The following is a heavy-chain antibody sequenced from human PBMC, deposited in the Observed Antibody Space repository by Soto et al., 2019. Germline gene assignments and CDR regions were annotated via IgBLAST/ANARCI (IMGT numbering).Heavy chain of an antibody. Sequence: PSETLSLTCAVYGGSFSGYYWSWIRQPPGKGLEWIGHIYYRGDTNYNPSLNSRVTISVDTSKNQFSLNLRSVTTADTAVYSCARTPNRVTNSGYWGQGALVTVSS. CDR2: IYYRGDT. CDR1: GGSFSGYY. D-gene: IGHD4-17*01. V-gene: IGHV4-34*11. J-gene: IGHJ4*02. CDR3: ARTPNRVTNSGY.